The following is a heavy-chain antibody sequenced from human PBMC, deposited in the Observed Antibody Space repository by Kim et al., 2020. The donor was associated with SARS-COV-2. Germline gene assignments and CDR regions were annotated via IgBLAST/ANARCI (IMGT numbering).Heavy chain of an antibody. J-gene: IGHJ4*02. V-gene: IGHV4-59*01. CDR1: GGSISSYY. CDR2: IYYSGST. Sequence: SETLSLTCTVSGGSISSYYWSWIRQPPGKGLEWIGYIYYSGSTNYNPSLKSRVTISVDTSKNQFSLKLSSVTAADTAVYYCSIGSAYGDGYYWFYWCQGT. D-gene: IGHD5-12*01. CDR3: SIGSAYGDGYYWFY.